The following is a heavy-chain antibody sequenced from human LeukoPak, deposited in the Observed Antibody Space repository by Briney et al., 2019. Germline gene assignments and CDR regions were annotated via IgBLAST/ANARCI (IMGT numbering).Heavy chain of an antibody. CDR1: GFTFSSYA. CDR3: ALPNEDY. CDR2: ISYDGSNK. J-gene: IGHJ4*02. V-gene: IGHV3-30-3*01. D-gene: IGHD1-1*01. Sequence: PGGSLRLSCAASGFTFSSYAMHWVRQAPDKGLEWVAVISYDGSNKYYADSVKGRFTISRDNSKNTLYLQMNSLRAEDTAVYYCALPNEDYWGQGTLVTVSS.